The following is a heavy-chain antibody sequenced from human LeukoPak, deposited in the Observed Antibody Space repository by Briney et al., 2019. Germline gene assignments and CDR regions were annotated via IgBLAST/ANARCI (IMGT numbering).Heavy chain of an antibody. CDR2: IYTSGST. V-gene: IGHV4-4*07. CDR3: ARDDPNDAFDI. J-gene: IGHJ3*02. Sequence: SEALSLTCTVSGGSLSSYYWSWIGQPAGKELKWIGRIYTSGSTNYNPSLKSRVTMSVDTSKNQFSLKLSSVTAADTAVYYCARDDPNDAFDIWGQGTMVTVSS. CDR1: GGSLSSYY.